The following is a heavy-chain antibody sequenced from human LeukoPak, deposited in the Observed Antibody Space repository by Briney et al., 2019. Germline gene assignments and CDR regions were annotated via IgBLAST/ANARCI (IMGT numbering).Heavy chain of an antibody. CDR2: ISGSGGST. Sequence: GGSLRLSCAASGFTFSSYAMSWVRQAPGKGLEWVSAISGSGGSTYYADSVKGRFTISRDNSKNTLYLQMNSLRAEDTAVYYCARDQAWWKQWLTREDDYWGQGTLVTVSS. V-gene: IGHV3-23*01. J-gene: IGHJ4*02. D-gene: IGHD6-19*01. CDR1: GFTFSSYA. CDR3: ARDQAWWKQWLTREDDY.